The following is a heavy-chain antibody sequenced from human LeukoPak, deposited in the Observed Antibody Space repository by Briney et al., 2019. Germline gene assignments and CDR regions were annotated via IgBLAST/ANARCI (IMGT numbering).Heavy chain of an antibody. CDR3: ARDPNIVSAVTLRAFDI. J-gene: IGHJ3*02. CDR2: VFHDGSP. Sequence: SGTLSLTCAVSGGSISSSSWWSWVRQPPGKGLEWIGEVFHDGSPNYNPSFRGRVTILVDKSKNQFSLNLGSLTAADTAMYYCARDPNIVSAVTLRAFDIWGQGTMVSVSS. CDR1: GGSISSSSW. D-gene: IGHD5/OR15-5a*01. V-gene: IGHV4-4*02.